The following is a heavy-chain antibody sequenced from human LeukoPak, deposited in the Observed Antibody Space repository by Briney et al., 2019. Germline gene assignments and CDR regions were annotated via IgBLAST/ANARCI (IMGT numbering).Heavy chain of an antibody. CDR2: ISSNGGST. V-gene: IGHV3-64*01. Sequence: GGSLRLSCAASGFTFSSYAMHWVRQAPGKGLEYVSAISSNGGSTYYANSVKGRFTISRDNSKNTLYLQMGSLRAEDMAVYYCARVGKGFDYWGQGTLVTVSS. CDR3: ARVGKGFDY. D-gene: IGHD1-14*01. J-gene: IGHJ4*02. CDR1: GFTFSSYA.